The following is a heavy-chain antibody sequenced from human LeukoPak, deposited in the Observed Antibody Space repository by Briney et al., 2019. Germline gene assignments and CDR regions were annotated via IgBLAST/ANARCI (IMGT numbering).Heavy chain of an antibody. Sequence: SETLSLTCTVSGGSISSFYWNWIRQAPGKGLKWVGHISYTGTTNYNPSLKSRVTMSVVTFKNQLSLKLSSVTAADTAVYYCARGSGDHGLNYFDYWGQGTLVSVSS. J-gene: IGHJ4*02. CDR3: ARGSGDHGLNYFDY. CDR2: ISYTGTT. CDR1: GGSISSFY. D-gene: IGHD4-17*01. V-gene: IGHV4-59*01.